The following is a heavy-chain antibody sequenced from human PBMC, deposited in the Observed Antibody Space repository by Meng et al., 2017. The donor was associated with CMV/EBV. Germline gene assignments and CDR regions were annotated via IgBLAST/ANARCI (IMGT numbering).Heavy chain of an antibody. CDR1: GYTFTSYD. D-gene: IGHD3-9*01. CDR2: MNPNSGNT. V-gene: IGHV1-8*01. CDR3: NLDILTGYEAYGMDV. J-gene: IGHJ6*02. Sequence: ASVKVSCKASGYTFTSYDINWVRQATGQGLEWMGWMNPNSGNTGCAQKFQGRVTMTRNTSISTAYMELSSLRSEDTAVYYCNLDILTGYEAYGMDVWGQGTTVTVSS.